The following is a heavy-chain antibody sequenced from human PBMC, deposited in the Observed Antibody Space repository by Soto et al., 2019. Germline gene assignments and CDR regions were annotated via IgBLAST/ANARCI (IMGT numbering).Heavy chain of an antibody. J-gene: IGHJ4*02. CDR1: GYSISSGYY. V-gene: IGHV4-38-2*01. CDR2: VYHSGST. Sequence: NPSETLSLTCGVSGYSISSGYYWGWIRQPPGKGLEWIGSVYHSGSTYYNPPLKSRVTISVDTSKNQFSLKLSSVTAADTAVFYCARAHISSEGYYFDYWGQGTLVTVSS. D-gene: IGHD6-6*01. CDR3: ARAHISSEGYYFDY.